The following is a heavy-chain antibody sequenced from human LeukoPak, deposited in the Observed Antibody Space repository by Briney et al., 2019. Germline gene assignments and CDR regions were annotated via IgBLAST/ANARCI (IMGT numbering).Heavy chain of an antibody. D-gene: IGHD3-9*01. J-gene: IGHJ6*02. CDR3: AKEGYDILTGYSAPGYYYYYGMDV. CDR1: GFTFSSYG. V-gene: IGHV3-30*18. CDR2: ISYDGSNK. Sequence: GRSLRLSCAASGFTFSSYGMHWVRQAPGKGLEWVAVISYDGSNKYYADSVRGRFTISRDNSKNTLYLQMNSLRAEDTAVYYCAKEGYDILTGYSAPGYYYYYGMDVWGQGTTVTVSS.